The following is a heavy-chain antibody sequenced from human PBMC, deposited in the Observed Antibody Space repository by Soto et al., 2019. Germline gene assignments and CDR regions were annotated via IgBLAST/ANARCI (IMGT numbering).Heavy chain of an antibody. Sequence: QLQLQESGPGLVKPSETLSLTCTVSGGSISSSSYYWCWIRQPPGKVMEWLGSIYYSGSTYYNPSLKSRVTISVDTSKNQYSLKLSSVTAADTAVYYCARLSDSFDPWGQGTLVTVSS. J-gene: IGHJ5*02. CDR2: IYYSGST. V-gene: IGHV4-39*01. CDR3: ARLSDSFDP. CDR1: GGSISSSSYY.